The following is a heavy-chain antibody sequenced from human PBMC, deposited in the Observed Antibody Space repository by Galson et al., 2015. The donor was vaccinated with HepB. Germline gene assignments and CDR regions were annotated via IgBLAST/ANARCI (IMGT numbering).Heavy chain of an antibody. V-gene: IGHV4-30-4*01. J-gene: IGHJ3*02. CDR2: IYYSGST. D-gene: IGHD3-22*01. CDR3: ARVRTYDSSGYYYDAFDI. CDR1: GGSISSGDYY. Sequence: TLSLTCTVSGGSISSGDYYWSWVRQHPGKGLEWIGYIYYSGSTYYNPSLKSRVTISVDTSKNQFSLKLSSVTAADTAVYYCARVRTYDSSGYYYDAFDIWGQGTMVTVSS.